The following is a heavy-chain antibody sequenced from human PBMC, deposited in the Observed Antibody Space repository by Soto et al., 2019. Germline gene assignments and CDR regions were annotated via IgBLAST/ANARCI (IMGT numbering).Heavy chain of an antibody. J-gene: IGHJ4*02. CDR2: VYSGGAK. CDR3: ARVPGSL. D-gene: IGHD3-10*01. V-gene: IGHV3-53*02. Sequence: QLVETGGGSIQPGTSLTLSCAASGFSVSRNYMTWVRQAPGKGLEWVSFVYSGGAKFYADSVKGRFILSRDDSQNTMYLQMNNLRAEDTAVYYCARVPGSLWGRGTLVTVAS. CDR1: GFSVSRNY.